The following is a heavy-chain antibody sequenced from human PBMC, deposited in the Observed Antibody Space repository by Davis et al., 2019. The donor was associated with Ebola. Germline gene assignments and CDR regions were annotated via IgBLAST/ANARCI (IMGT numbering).Heavy chain of an antibody. CDR2: ISAYNGNT. V-gene: IGHV1-18*01. CDR1: GYTFTSYG. D-gene: IGHD4-11*01. J-gene: IGHJ6*02. Sequence: AASVKVSCKASGYTFTSYGISWVRQAPGQGLEWMGWISAYNGNTNYAQKLQGRVTMTTDTSTSKAYMELRSLRSDDTAVYYCAREAYSNYYYYGMDVWGQGTTVTVSS. CDR3: AREAYSNYYYYGMDV.